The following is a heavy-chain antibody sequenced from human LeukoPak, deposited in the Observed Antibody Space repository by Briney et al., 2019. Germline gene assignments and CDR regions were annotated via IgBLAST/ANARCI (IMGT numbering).Heavy chain of an antibody. V-gene: IGHV5-51*01. D-gene: IGHD2-2*01. Sequence: GDSLKISCQGSGYSFTSYWIGWVRQTPGKGLECMGIIYPGDSDTRYSPSFQGQVTISADKSISTAYLQWSSLKASDSAMYYCARGDCSSTICYGGRRDNWFDPWGQGTPVTVSS. CDR3: ARGDCSSTICYGGRRDNWFDP. CDR1: GYSFTSYW. CDR2: IYPGDSDT. J-gene: IGHJ5*02.